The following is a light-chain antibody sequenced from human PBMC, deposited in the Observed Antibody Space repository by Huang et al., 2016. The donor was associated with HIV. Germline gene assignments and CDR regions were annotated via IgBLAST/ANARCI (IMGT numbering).Light chain of an antibody. CDR3: QQANSFPFT. CDR1: QGISGW. J-gene: IGKJ4*01. CDR2: AAS. V-gene: IGKV1-12*02. Sequence: DIQMTQSPSSVSASVGDRVTITCRASQGISGWLAWYQQKPGKAPNLLIYAASSLQSGVPSRFSGSGSVTDFTLTISSLQPEDFATYYCQQANSFPFTFGGGTKVEIK.